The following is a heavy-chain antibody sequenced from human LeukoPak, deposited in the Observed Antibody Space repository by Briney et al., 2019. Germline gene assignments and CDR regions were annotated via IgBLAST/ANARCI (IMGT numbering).Heavy chain of an antibody. CDR3: AREEFDD. J-gene: IGHJ4*02. CDR1: GFTFSRYW. Sequence: PVGSLRLSCAASGFTFSRYWMHWVRHAPGKGLVWVSRINSDGRSTNYADSVKGRFTISRDNAKNTLYLQMNSLRAEDTALYYCAREEFDDWGQGTLVTVSS. CDR2: INSDGRST. V-gene: IGHV3-74*01.